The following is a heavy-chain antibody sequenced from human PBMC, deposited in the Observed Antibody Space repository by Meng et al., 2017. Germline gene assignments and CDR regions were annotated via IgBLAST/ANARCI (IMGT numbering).Heavy chain of an antibody. CDR3: SKDGGGRLFDP. CDR2: IGSSSDYI. V-gene: IGHV3-21*01. CDR1: CFIFSDHS. Sequence: GESLKISCAASCFIFSDHSMNWVRQAPGKGVEWVSSIGSSSDYIWYADSVKGRFTTSRDNAKDSLYLQMNILRGEDTGVYYCSKDGGGRLFDPWGQGTLVTVSS. D-gene: IGHD1-26*01. J-gene: IGHJ5*02.